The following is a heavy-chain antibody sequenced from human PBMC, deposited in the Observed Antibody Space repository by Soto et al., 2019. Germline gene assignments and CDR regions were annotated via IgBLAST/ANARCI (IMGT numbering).Heavy chain of an antibody. D-gene: IGHD3-10*01. V-gene: IGHV1-2*02. CDR3: ARDMAKGGASAGFDY. CDR2: INPKSGGT. CDR1: GYTFTVYY. Sequence: ASVKVPCKASGYTFTVYYMHWVRQAPGQGLEWMGWINPKSGGTMYPQKFQGRVTMTWDTSISTAYMALTRLRSDDTAVYYCARDMAKGGASAGFDYWGPGTMVTVSS. J-gene: IGHJ4*02.